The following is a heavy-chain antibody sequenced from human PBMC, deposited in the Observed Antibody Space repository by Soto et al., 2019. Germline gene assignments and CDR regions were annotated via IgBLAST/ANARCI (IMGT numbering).Heavy chain of an antibody. CDR3: AREVNGVGFDP. CDR1: GGSIISGVYY. CDR2: IYYSGSI. V-gene: IGHV4-31*03. J-gene: IGHJ5*02. D-gene: IGHD2-8*01. Sequence: SETLSLTCTVSGGSIISGVYYSSWIRQHPGKGLEYIGYIYYSGSIYYNPSLKSRLTLSVDTSKNQFSLKLSSVTAADTAVYYCAREVNGVGFDPWGQGTLVTVSS.